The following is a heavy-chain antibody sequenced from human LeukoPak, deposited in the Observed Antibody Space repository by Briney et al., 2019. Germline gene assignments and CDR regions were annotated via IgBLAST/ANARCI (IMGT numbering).Heavy chain of an antibody. CDR3: ARDTYRFFDS. D-gene: IGHD3-16*02. CDR2: INEDGSDK. Sequence: GGSLRLSCAVSRFTFSNYWMGWVRQAPGKGLEWVANINEDGSDKYYLDSVKGRFTISRDNAKNSLYLQMISLRAEDTAVYYCARDTYRFFDSWGQGTLVTASS. J-gene: IGHJ4*02. V-gene: IGHV3-7*01. CDR1: RFTFSNYW.